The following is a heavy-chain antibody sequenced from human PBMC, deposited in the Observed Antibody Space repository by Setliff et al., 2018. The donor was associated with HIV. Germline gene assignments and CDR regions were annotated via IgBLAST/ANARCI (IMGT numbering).Heavy chain of an antibody. CDR2: INPKSGGT. CDR3: VFSSSSTSYPFDY. CDR1: GYNFIGYN. J-gene: IGHJ4*02. V-gene: IGHV1-2*02. Sequence: ASVKVSCKASGYNFIGYNIHWGRQAPGQGLEWMGWINPKSGGTKYAQNFHGRVTMTRDTSVSTAYMELSRLRSDDTAVYYCVFSSSSTSYPFDYWGQGTLVTVSS. D-gene: IGHD6-6*01.